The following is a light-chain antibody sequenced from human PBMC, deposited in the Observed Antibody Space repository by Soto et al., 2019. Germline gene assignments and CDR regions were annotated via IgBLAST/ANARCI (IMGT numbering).Light chain of an antibody. CDR2: GAS. V-gene: IGKV3-15*01. CDR3: QQYTNSPQ. Sequence: EIVMTQSPATLSVSPGERATLSCRASQSVSSNLAWYQQKPGQAPRLLIYGASTRATGIPTRFSGSGSGTEFTLTISSLQSEDFAVYYCQQYTNSPQFGQGTKVEIK. J-gene: IGKJ1*01. CDR1: QSVSSN.